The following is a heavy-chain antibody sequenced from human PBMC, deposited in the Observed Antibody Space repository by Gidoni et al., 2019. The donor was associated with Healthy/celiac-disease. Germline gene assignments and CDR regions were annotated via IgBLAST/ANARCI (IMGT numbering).Heavy chain of an antibody. CDR3: ARGYYDSSGYSLFDY. CDR2: IGTAGDT. V-gene: IGHV3-13*04. J-gene: IGHJ4*02. Sequence: EVQLVESGGGLVQPGGSLRLSCAASGFTFSSYDMHWVRQATAKGLEWVSAIGTAGDTYYPGSVKGRFTISRENAKNSLYLQMNSLRAGDTAVYYCARGYYDSSGYSLFDYWGQGTLVTVSS. CDR1: GFTFSSYD. D-gene: IGHD3-22*01.